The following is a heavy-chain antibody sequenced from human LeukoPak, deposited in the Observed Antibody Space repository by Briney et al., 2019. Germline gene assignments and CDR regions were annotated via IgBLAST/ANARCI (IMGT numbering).Heavy chain of an antibody. J-gene: IGHJ6*03. D-gene: IGHD2-2*01. CDR2: ITASGTDT. CDR3: ARVLPAPVDYYYMDV. Sequence: GGSLRLSCTASGFSVSTYPMAWVRQAPGKGLQWVSTITASGTDTFYADSVKGRFTISRDNAKNSLYLQMNSLTAEDTAVYYCARVLPAPVDYYYMDVWGKGTTVTVSS. CDR1: GFSVSTYP. V-gene: IGHV3-21*01.